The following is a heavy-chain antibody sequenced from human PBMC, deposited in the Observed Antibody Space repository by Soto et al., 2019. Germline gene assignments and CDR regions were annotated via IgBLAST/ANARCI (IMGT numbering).Heavy chain of an antibody. CDR3: ARAGGVYCSSTSCQDNAFDI. D-gene: IGHD2-2*01. J-gene: IGHJ3*02. CDR2: ISSSSSTI. Sequence: EVQLVESGGGLVQPGGSRRLSCAASGFTFSSYSMNWVRQAPGKGLEGVSYISSSSSTIYYADSVKGRFTISRDNAKNSLYLQMNSLRDEDTAVYYCARAGGVYCSSTSCQDNAFDIWGQGTMVTVSS. CDR1: GFTFSSYS. V-gene: IGHV3-48*02.